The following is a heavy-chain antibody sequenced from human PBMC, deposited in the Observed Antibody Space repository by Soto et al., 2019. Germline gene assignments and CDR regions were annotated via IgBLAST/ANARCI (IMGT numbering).Heavy chain of an antibody. CDR3: ARDWDTAMVNYYYYYGMDV. D-gene: IGHD5-18*01. CDR1: GFTFSSYS. Sequence: RLSCAASGFTFSSYSMNWVRQAPGKGLEWVSSISSSSSYIYYADSVKGRFTISRDNAKNSLYLQMNSLRAEDTAVYYCARDWDTAMVNYYYYYGMDVWGQGTTVTVSS. J-gene: IGHJ6*02. CDR2: ISSSSSYI. V-gene: IGHV3-21*01.